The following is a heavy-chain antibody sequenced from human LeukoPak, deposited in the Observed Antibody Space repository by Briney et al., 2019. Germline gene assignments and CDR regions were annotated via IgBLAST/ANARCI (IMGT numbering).Heavy chain of an antibody. CDR2: ISSSGTTI. CDR1: GFTFRTSG. Sequence: GGSLRLSCAASGFTFRTSGMNWVRQAPGKGLVWVSYISSSGTTISYAQSVKGRFTITRDNAQNSLTLHMNTLRVDDTAVYYCAKDGGTHFDHWGQGTLVTVSS. J-gene: IGHJ4*02. D-gene: IGHD1-26*01. V-gene: IGHV3-48*01. CDR3: AKDGGTHFDH.